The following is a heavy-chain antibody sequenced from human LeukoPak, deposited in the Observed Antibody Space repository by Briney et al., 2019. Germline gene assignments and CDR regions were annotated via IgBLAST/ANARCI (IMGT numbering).Heavy chain of an antibody. CDR1: GGSISSSSYY. D-gene: IGHD2-8*01. J-gene: IGHJ6*02. CDR3: AARNGDCYSCGMDV. CDR2: IHYSGST. Sequence: PSETLSLTCTVSGGSISSSSYYWGWIRQPPGKGLEWIGSIHYSGSTYYNPSLKSRVTISVDTSKNQFSLKLSSVTAADTAVYYCAARNGDCYSCGMDVWGQGTTVTVSS. V-gene: IGHV4-39*07.